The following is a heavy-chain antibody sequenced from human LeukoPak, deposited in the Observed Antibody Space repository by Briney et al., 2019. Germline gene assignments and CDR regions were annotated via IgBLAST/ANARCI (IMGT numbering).Heavy chain of an antibody. J-gene: IGHJ4*02. CDR1: GFTFSSYG. CDR3: AKARSRYSSGWYSFDY. CDR2: ISYDGSNK. Sequence: GSLRLSCAATGFTFSSYGMHWVRQAPGKGLEWVAVISYDGSNKYYADSVKGRFTISRDNSKNTLYLQMNSPRAEDTAVYYCAKARSRYSSGWYSFDYWGQGTLVTVSS. D-gene: IGHD6-19*01. V-gene: IGHV3-30*18.